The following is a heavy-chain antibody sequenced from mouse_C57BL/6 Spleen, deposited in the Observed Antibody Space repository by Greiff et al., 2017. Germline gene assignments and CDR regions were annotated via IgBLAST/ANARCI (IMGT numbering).Heavy chain of an antibody. CDR1: GYTFTSYW. V-gene: IGHV1-64*01. CDR2: IHPNSGST. D-gene: IGHD2-4*01. Sequence: VQLQQPGAELVKPGASVKLSCKASGYTFTSYWMHWVKQRPGQGLEWIGMIHPNSGSTNYNEKFKSKATLTVDKSSSTTYMQLSSLTSEDSAVYYCARLTSYDYDYWGQGTTLTVSS. J-gene: IGHJ2*01. CDR3: ARLTSYDYDY.